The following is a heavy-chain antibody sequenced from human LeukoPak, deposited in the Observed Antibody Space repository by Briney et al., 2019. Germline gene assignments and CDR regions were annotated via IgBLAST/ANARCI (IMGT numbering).Heavy chain of an antibody. V-gene: IGHV3-23*01. Sequence: GGSLRLSCAASGSTFTFYAMSWVRQAPGKGLEWVSVISGSGGSTYYADSVKGRFTISRDNSKNTLYLQMDSLRAEDTAVYYCAKVRKRELPDYWGQGTLVTVSS. J-gene: IGHJ4*02. CDR3: AKVRKRELPDY. CDR2: ISGSGGST. CDR1: GSTFTFYA. D-gene: IGHD1-26*01.